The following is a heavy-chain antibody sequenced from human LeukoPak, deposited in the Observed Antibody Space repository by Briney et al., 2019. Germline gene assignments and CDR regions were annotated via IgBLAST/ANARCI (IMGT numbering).Heavy chain of an antibody. D-gene: IGHD3-3*01. V-gene: IGHV3-74*01. Sequence: PGGSLRLSCVASGFTFSSYWMHWVRQDPRKGLVWVSRINGDGRNINYADSVRGRFTISRDNAKNSLYLQMNSLRAEDTAIYYCARDSPKPTLRFLEWQYNNWFDPWGQGTLVTVSS. CDR1: GFTFSSYW. CDR3: ARDSPKPTLRFLEWQYNNWFDP. CDR2: INGDGRNI. J-gene: IGHJ5*02.